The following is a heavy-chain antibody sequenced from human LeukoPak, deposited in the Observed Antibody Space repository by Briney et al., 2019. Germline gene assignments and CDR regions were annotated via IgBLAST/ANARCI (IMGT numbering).Heavy chain of an antibody. Sequence: PGGSLRLSCEASGFTLSSCAMTWVRQAPGKGLEWVSSISGGGISTYYADSVKGRFTISRDISKNTLYMQMNSLRAEDTALYYCVKDHEVYSGSYYPYWGQGTLVTVSS. D-gene: IGHD1-26*01. V-gene: IGHV3-23*01. J-gene: IGHJ4*02. CDR3: VKDHEVYSGSYYPY. CDR1: GFTLSSCA. CDR2: ISGGGIST.